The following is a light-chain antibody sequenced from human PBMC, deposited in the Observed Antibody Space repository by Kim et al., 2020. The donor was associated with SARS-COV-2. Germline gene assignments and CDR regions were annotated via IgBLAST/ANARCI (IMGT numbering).Light chain of an antibody. Sequence: LTQPASVSGSPGQSITISCSGITSDVGSYNLVSWYQQHPGKAPKLMIYEVFMRPSGVSNRFSGSKSDNTASLTISGLQAEDEADYYCASYAGGVFGGGTQLTVL. CDR2: EVF. V-gene: IGLV2-23*02. J-gene: IGLJ2*01. CDR1: TSDVGSYNL. CDR3: ASYAGGV.